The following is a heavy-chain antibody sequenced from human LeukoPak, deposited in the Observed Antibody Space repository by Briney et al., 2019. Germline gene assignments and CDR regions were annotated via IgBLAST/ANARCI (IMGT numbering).Heavy chain of an antibody. Sequence: GGSLRLSCAASGFTFSTYGMHWVRQAPGKGLEWVAGISYDGSNEFYADSVKGRFTISRDNSKNTLYLQMSSLRDEDTAVYYCARDIPGFDYWGQGTLVTVSS. D-gene: IGHD2-2*02. J-gene: IGHJ4*02. CDR1: GFTFSTYG. CDR2: ISYDGSNE. V-gene: IGHV3-30*03. CDR3: ARDIPGFDY.